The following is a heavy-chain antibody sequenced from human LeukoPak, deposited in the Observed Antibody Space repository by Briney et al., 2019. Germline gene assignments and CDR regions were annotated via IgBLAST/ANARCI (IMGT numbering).Heavy chain of an antibody. J-gene: IGHJ5*02. CDR3: ARGAYGDYST. Sequence: PSQTPSLTCAVSGGSISSGGYSWSWIRQPPGKGLEWIGYIYHSGSTYYNPSLKSRVTISVDRSKNQFSLKLSSVTAADTAVYYCARGAYGDYSTWGQGTLVTVSS. V-gene: IGHV4-30-2*01. CDR2: IYHSGST. CDR1: GGSISSGGYS. D-gene: IGHD4-17*01.